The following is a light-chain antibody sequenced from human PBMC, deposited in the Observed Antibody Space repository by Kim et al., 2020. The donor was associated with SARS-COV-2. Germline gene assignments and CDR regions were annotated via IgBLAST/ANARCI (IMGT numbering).Light chain of an antibody. J-gene: IGLJ3*02. V-gene: IGLV1-44*01. CDR1: SSNIGSNS. Sequence: GQGVTISCSGSSSNIGSNSVNWYQQVPGTAPKVLIYNNNQRPSGVPDRFSASKSGTSASLAISGLQSEDEADYYCASWDDALSGWVLGGGTQLTVL. CDR2: NNN. CDR3: ASWDDALSGWV.